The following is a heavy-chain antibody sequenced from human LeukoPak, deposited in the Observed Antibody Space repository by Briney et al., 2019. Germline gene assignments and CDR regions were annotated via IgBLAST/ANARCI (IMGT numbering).Heavy chain of an antibody. D-gene: IGHD6-19*01. CDR3: ARVVRSGWLYYFDY. Sequence: ASVKVSCKASGYTFTGYYMHWVRQAPGQGLEWMGWINPNSGGTNYAQKFQDRVTMTRDTSISTAYMELSRLRSDDTAVYYCARVVRSGWLYYFDYWGQGTLVTVSS. J-gene: IGHJ4*02. CDR2: INPNSGGT. V-gene: IGHV1-2*02. CDR1: GYTFTGYY.